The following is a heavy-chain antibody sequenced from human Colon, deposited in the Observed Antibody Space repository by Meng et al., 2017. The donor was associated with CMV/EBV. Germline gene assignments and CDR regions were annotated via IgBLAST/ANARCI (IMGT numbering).Heavy chain of an antibody. J-gene: IGHJ4*02. D-gene: IGHD1-1*01. Sequence: GGSLRLSCAASGFTFSSYEMNWVRQAPGKGLEWVSYISSSGSTIYYADSVKGRFTISRDNAKNSLYLQMNSLRAGDTAVYYCARWRGGTHDYWGQGTLVTVSS. CDR3: ARWRGGTHDY. V-gene: IGHV3-48*03. CDR1: GFTFSSYE. CDR2: ISSSGSTI.